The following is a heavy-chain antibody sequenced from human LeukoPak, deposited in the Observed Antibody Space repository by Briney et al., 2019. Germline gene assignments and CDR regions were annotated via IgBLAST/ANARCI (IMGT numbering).Heavy chain of an antibody. V-gene: IGHV3-15*01. CDR3: TTLGYCSGGSCNGY. CDR1: GFTFNDTW. CDR2: IKSKSDGGIT. D-gene: IGHD2-15*01. Sequence: GGSLRLSCAASGFTFNDTWMSWVRQAPGKGLEWVGHIKSKSDGGITEYAAPVKGRFTISRDDSKNTLYLQMNSLKTEDTAVYYCTTLGYCSGGSCNGYWGQGTLVTVSS. J-gene: IGHJ4*02.